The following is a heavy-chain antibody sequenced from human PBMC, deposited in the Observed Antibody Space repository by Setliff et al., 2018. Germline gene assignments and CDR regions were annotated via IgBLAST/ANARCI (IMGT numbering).Heavy chain of an antibody. CDR1: DGSSSGHY. Sequence: KSSETLSLTCTVSDGSSSGHYWSWIRQPPGKGLEWIGYIHFSGTTNYNPSLKSRVTLSLDTSKNQFSLELSSVTAADTAMYYCARENGYCSGGACYFMFDYWGQGTLVTVSS. D-gene: IGHD2-15*01. CDR3: ARENGYCSGGACYFMFDY. J-gene: IGHJ4*02. CDR2: IHFSGTT. V-gene: IGHV4-59*11.